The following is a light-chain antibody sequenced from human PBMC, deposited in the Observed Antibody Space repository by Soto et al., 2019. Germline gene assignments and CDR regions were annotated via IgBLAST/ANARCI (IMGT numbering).Light chain of an antibody. CDR3: QQYSNWPLIT. CDR1: QSVSSN. CDR2: GAS. Sequence: EIVLTQSPGTLSLSPGERATLSCRASQSVSSNLAWYQQKPGQAPRLIIHGASRRATDIPDRFSGSGSGTEFTLTISSLQSEDFAVYYCQQYSNWPLITFGQGTRLEIK. J-gene: IGKJ5*01. V-gene: IGKV3D-15*01.